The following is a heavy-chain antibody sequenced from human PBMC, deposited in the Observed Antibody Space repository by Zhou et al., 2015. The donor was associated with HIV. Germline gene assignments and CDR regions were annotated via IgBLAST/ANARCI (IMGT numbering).Heavy chain of an antibody. CDR2: IIPIFGTA. D-gene: IGHD5-12*01. J-gene: IGHJ6*02. Sequence: QVQLVQSGAEVKKPGSAVKVSCKASGGTFSSYGISWLRQAPGQGLEWMGGIIPIFGTANYAQKFQGRVTITADESTNTAYMEVRSLRSEDTAVYYCARDPKGYSGYDSPYYYYYGMDVWGQGTTVTVSS. CDR1: GGTFSSYG. V-gene: IGHV1-69*01. CDR3: ARDPKGYSGYDSPYYYYYGMDV.